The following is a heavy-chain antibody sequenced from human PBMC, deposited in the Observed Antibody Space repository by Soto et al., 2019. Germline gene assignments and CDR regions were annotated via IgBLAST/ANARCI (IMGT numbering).Heavy chain of an antibody. CDR3: ARGGGVGVAGSAAFDM. J-gene: IGHJ3*02. D-gene: IGHD3-3*01. CDR1: GYPVTAYY. Sequence: QLHLVQSGAVVKKPGASVTVSCSASGYPVTAYYMHWVRQAPGRGLEWMGGINPATGAAKYTQTFQGRVNLPRDTSTGTVFLELSGLTSEATAGFYCARGGGVGVAGSAAFDMWGQGTLVTVSS. CDR2: INPATGAA. V-gene: IGHV1-2*02.